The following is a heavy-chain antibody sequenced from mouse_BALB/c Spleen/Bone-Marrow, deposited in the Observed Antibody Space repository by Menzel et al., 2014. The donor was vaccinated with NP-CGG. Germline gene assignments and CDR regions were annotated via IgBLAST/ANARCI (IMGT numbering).Heavy chain of an antibody. V-gene: IGHV1S81*02. CDR2: INPSNGGT. CDR1: GYSFTNYY. Sequence: QVQLQQPGAELVKPGASVKLSCKASGYSFTNYYMHWVKRRPGQGLEWIGEINPSNGGTNFNEEFKNKATLTADKSSSTAYMQLSSLTSEDSAVYYCTRSNWGYWYIDVWGPGPTVTVSS. J-gene: IGHJ1*01. D-gene: IGHD4-1*02. CDR3: TRSNWGYWYIDV.